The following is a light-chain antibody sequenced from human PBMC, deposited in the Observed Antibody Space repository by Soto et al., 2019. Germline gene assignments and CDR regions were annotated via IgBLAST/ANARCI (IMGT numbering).Light chain of an antibody. CDR1: SSDIGGYNY. J-gene: IGLJ1*01. CDR2: EVT. CDR3: SSYTSSNTLV. V-gene: IGLV2-14*01. Sequence: QSVLTQPASVSGSPGQSITISCTGGSSDIGGYNYVSWFQQHPGKAPKLMIYEVTNRPSGVSNRFSGSKSGSTASLTISGLQAEDEDDYYCSSYTSSNTLVFGTGTRSPS.